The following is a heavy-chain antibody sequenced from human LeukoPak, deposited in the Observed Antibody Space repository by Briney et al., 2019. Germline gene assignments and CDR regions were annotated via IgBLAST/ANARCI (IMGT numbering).Heavy chain of an antibody. CDR3: AAVIRWLGNDY. J-gene: IGHJ4*02. CDR1: GFTFSSYE. Sequence: PGGSLRLSCAASGFTFSSYEMNWVRQAPGKGLELVSYISSSGSTIYYADSVKGRFTISRDNAKNSLYLQMNSLRAEDTAVYYCAAVIRWLGNDYWGQGTLVTVSS. D-gene: IGHD5-24*01. CDR2: ISSSGSTI. V-gene: IGHV3-48*03.